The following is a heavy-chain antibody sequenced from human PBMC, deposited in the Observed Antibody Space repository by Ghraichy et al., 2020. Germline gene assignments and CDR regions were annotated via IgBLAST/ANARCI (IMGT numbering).Heavy chain of an antibody. Sequence: GESLNISCAASGFTFSMYWMSWVRQAPGKGLEWVANIKQDESEKYYVDSVKSRFTISRDNAKNSLYLQMNSLRAEDTAVYHCARVACSGGSCYPPHYFDFWGQGTLVTVSS. J-gene: IGHJ4*02. CDR1: GFTFSMYW. V-gene: IGHV3-7*01. CDR2: IKQDESEK. CDR3: ARVACSGGSCYPPHYFDF. D-gene: IGHD2-15*01.